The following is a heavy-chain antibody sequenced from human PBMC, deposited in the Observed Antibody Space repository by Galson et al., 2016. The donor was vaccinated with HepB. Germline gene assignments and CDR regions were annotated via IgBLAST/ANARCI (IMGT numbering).Heavy chain of an antibody. J-gene: IGHJ6*02. V-gene: IGHV3-48*02. CDR1: GFTFSSYG. CDR3: ATSDPGGDTFVDV. D-gene: IGHD2/OR15-2a*01. Sequence: SLRLSCAASGFTFSSYGMNWIRQAPGRGLEWVSYISRGSGTIYYADSVRGRFTVSRDNARNSLYLQMNSLRDEDTAVYYCATSDPGGDTFVDVWGQGTTVIVTS. CDR2: ISRGSGTI.